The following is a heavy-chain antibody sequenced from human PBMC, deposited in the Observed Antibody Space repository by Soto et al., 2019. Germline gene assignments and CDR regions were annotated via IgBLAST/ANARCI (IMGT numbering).Heavy chain of an antibody. V-gene: IGHV4-39*01. D-gene: IGHD3-9*01. CDR1: GGSISSRSYY. CDR3: ARHERHYDILTGGDYYYYGMDV. CDR2: IYYSGST. Sequence: SETLSLTCTVSGGSISSRSYYWGWIRQPPGKGLEWIGSIYYSGSTYYNLSLKSRVTISVDTSKNQFSLKLSSVTAADTAMYYCARHERHYDILTGGDYYYYGMDVWGQGTTVTVSS. J-gene: IGHJ6*02.